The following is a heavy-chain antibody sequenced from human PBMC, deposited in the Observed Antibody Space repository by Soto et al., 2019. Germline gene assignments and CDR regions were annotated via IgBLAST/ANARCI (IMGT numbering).Heavy chain of an antibody. CDR1: GFTFSSYA. Sequence: ESGGGVVQPGRSLRLSCAASGFTFSSYAMHWVRQAPGKGLEWVAVISYDGSNKYYADSVKGRFTISRDNSKNTLYLQMNSLRAEDTAVYYCASTVYDSSGYTGHFDYWGQGTLVTVSS. V-gene: IGHV3-30-3*01. CDR2: ISYDGSNK. D-gene: IGHD3-22*01. CDR3: ASTVYDSSGYTGHFDY. J-gene: IGHJ4*02.